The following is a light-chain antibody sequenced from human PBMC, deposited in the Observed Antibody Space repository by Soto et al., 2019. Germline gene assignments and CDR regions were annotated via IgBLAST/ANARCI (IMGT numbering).Light chain of an antibody. CDR1: QGISSY. CDR3: QNYNSAPLT. J-gene: IGKJ4*01. Sequence: IQLTQSPSSQSASVGDRVTITCRASQGISSYLAWYQQKPGKVPKLLIYAASTLQSGVPSRFSGGGSGADFTLTISSLQPEDVATYYCQNYNSAPLTFGGGTKVEIK. V-gene: IGKV1-27*01. CDR2: AAS.